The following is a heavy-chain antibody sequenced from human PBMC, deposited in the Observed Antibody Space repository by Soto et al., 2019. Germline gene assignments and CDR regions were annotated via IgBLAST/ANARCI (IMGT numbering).Heavy chain of an antibody. J-gene: IGHJ4*02. Sequence: PGGSLRLSCAASGFTFDDYTMHWVRQAPGEGLEWVSLISWDGGSTYYADSVKGRFTISRDNSKNSLYLQMNSLRTEDTALYYCAKSKWELLGYFDYWGQGTMVTVYS. CDR1: GFTFDDYT. CDR3: AKSKWELLGYFDY. D-gene: IGHD1-26*01. V-gene: IGHV3-43*01. CDR2: ISWDGGST.